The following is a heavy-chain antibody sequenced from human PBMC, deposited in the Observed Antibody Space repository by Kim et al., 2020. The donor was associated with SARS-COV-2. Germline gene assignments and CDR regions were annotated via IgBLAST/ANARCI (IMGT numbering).Heavy chain of an antibody. Sequence: GGSLRLSCAASGFTFINYWMHWVRQAPGKGLVWVSRIDSDGSSTNYADSVKGRFTISRDNAKNTLFLQMGGLQAEDTAVYYCVRDSLARPELFDYWGQGILVTVSS. J-gene: IGHJ4*02. V-gene: IGHV3-74*01. CDR1: GFTFINYW. D-gene: IGHD1-26*01. CDR3: VRDSLARPELFDY. CDR2: IDSDGSST.